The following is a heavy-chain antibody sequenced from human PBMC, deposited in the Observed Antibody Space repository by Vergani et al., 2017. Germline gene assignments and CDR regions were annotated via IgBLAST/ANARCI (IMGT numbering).Heavy chain of an antibody. V-gene: IGHV2-26*01. CDR3: ARIFYNWNYGTYAFDI. J-gene: IGHJ3*02. Sequence: QVTLKESGPVLVKPTETLTLTFTVSGFSLSNARMGVSWIRQPPGKALEWLAHIFSNDEKSYSTSLKSRLTISKDTSKSQVVLTMTNMDPVDTATYYCARIFYNWNYGTYAFDIWGQGTMVTVSS. D-gene: IGHD1-7*01. CDR1: GFSLSNARMG. CDR2: IFSNDEK.